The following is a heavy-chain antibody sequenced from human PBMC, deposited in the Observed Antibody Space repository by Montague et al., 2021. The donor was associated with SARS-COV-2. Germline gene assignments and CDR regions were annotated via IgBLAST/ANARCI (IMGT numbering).Heavy chain of an antibody. CDR3: ARDLGWVRWYIDF. J-gene: IGHJ2*01. D-gene: IGHD1-26*01. V-gene: IGHV4-59*01. Sequence: KPSLKSRATISLDTSNTQFSLKLTSVTTSDTALYYCARDLGWVRWYIDFWGRGTLVTVSS.